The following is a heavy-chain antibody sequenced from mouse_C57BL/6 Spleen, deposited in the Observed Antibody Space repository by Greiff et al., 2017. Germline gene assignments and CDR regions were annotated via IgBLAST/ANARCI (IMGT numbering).Heavy chain of an antibody. D-gene: IGHD2-3*01. Sequence: QVHVKQPGAELVKPGASVQMSCKASGYTFTSYWITWVKQRPGQGLAWIGDIYPGRGSTNYNEKFKSKATLTVDTSSSTAYKQLSSLTSEDSAVYYWARSLWDGYYFDDWGQCGTLTVSS. CDR2: IYPGRGST. J-gene: IGHJ2*01. V-gene: IGHV1-55*01. CDR1: GYTFTSYW. CDR3: ARSLWDGYYFDD.